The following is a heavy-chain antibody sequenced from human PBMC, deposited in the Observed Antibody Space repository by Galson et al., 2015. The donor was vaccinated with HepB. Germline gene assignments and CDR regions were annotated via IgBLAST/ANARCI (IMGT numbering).Heavy chain of an antibody. V-gene: IGHV1-3*01. CDR2: INPDNGNT. Sequence: SVKVSCKASGYTFPRNAIHWVRQAPGQRLEWVGWINPDNGNTKYAQKVQGRVTMTTDTSASTAYMELRSLRSDDTAVYYCARGPFSGELTQILVLQHWGQGTLVTVSS. CDR3: ARGPFSGELTQILVLQH. CDR1: GYTFPRNA. J-gene: IGHJ1*01. D-gene: IGHD3-10*01.